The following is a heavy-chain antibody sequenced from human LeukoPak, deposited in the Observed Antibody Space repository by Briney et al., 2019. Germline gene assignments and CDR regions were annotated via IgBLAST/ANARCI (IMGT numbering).Heavy chain of an antibody. J-gene: IGHJ6*04. CDR1: GFIFSSYG. CDR2: IRYDGSKK. V-gene: IGHV3-30*02. Sequence: GGSLRLSCAASGFIFSSYGMHWVRQAPGKGLEWVAFIRYDGSKKYYADSVKGRFTISRDNAKNSLYLQMNSLRAEDTAVYYCATRYCSGGSCYWDVWGKGTTVTISS. CDR3: ATRYCSGGSCYWDV. D-gene: IGHD2-15*01.